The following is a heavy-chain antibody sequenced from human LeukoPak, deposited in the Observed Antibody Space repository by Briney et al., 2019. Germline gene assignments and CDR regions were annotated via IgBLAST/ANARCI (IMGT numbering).Heavy chain of an antibody. D-gene: IGHD6-6*01. CDR2: IYTSGST. Sequence: PSETLSLTCTVSGGSISIGSYYWSWIRQPAGKGVEWIGRIYTSGSTNYKPSLKSRVTISVDTSKNQFSLKLSSVTAADTAVYYCAGFIAARPDYYYYYGMDVWGQGTTVTVSS. CDR3: AGFIAARPDYYYYYGMDV. V-gene: IGHV4-61*02. CDR1: GGSISIGSYY. J-gene: IGHJ6*02.